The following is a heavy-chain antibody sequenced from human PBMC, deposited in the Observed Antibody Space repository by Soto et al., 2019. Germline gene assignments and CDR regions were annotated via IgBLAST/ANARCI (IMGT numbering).Heavy chain of an antibody. V-gene: IGHV4-31*01. Sequence: QVQLQESGPGLVKPSQTLSLTCTVSGGSISSSGYYWSWIRQHPGKGLEWIGYIYDSGSTYYNPSLKSQVTTSVDTSTTQFSLKLRSVTAADTAVYYGEREKGGGYDHRWFDPWGQGTLVTVSS. J-gene: IGHJ5*02. CDR2: IYDSGST. CDR3: EREKGGGYDHRWFDP. D-gene: IGHD5-12*01. CDR1: GGSISSSGYY.